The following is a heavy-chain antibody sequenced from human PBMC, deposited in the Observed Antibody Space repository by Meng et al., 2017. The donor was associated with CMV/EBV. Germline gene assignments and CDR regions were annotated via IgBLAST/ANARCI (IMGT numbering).Heavy chain of an antibody. Sequence: GSSFPGYYMPWARQAPGQGLEWMGWINPNSGGTNYAQKFQGRVTMTRDTSISTAYMELSRLRSDDTAVYYCARGPAALGENWFDPWGQGTLVTVS. D-gene: IGHD2-2*01. CDR3: ARGPAALGENWFDP. CDR2: INPNSGGT. CDR1: GSSFPGYY. V-gene: IGHV1-2*02. J-gene: IGHJ5*02.